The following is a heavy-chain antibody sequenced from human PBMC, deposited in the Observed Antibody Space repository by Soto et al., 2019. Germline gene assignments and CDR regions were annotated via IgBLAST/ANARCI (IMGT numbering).Heavy chain of an antibody. CDR2: INPNSGGT. J-gene: IGHJ4*02. CDR3: ARDRGSSGWYISRWFGYFDY. V-gene: IGHV1-2*02. D-gene: IGHD6-19*01. CDR1: GYTFTGYY. Sequence: ASVKVSCKASGYTFTGYYMHWVRQAPGQGLEWMGWINPNSGGTNYAQKFQGRVTMTRDTSISTAYMELSRLRSDDTAVYYCARDRGSSGWYISRWFGYFDYWGQGTLVTVSS.